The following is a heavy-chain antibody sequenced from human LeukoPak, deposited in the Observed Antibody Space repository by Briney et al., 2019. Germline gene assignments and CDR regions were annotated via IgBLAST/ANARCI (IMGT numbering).Heavy chain of an antibody. Sequence: ASVKVSCKASGGTFSSYAISWVRQAPGQGLEWMGGIIPIFGTANYAQKFQGRVTITAEESTSTAYMELSSLRSEDTDVYYCARARVITFGGVIVFDAFDIWGQGTMVTVSS. D-gene: IGHD3-16*02. J-gene: IGHJ3*02. CDR3: ARARVITFGGVIVFDAFDI. CDR2: IIPIFGTA. V-gene: IGHV1-69*13. CDR1: GGTFSSYA.